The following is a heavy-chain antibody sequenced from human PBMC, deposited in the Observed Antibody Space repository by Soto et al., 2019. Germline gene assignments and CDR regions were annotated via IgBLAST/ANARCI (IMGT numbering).Heavy chain of an antibody. V-gene: IGHV5-51*01. J-gene: IGHJ5*02. CDR1: GYSFTSYW. CDR2: IYPGDSDT. CDR3: VKNSGWFNT. D-gene: IGHD3-10*01. Sequence: PGESLKISCKGSGYSFTSYWIGWVRQMPGKGLERMGIIYPGDSDTRYSPSFQGQVTISADNSRNTVYLQMNSLRGDDTALYYCVKNSGWFNTWGQGALVTVSS.